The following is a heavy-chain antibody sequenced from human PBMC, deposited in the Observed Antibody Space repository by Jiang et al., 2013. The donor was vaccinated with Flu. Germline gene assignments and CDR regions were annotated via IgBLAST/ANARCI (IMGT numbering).Heavy chain of an antibody. CDR1: GFTFSSYG. CDR2: ISYDGSNK. D-gene: IGHD3-10*01. V-gene: IGHV3-30*18. CDR3: AKVGRFGELLGAFDI. J-gene: IGHJ3*02. Sequence: SCAASGFTFSSYGMHWVRQAPGKGLEWVAVISYDGSNKYYADSVKGRFTISRDNSKNTLYLQMNSLRAEDTAVYYCAKVGRFGELLGAFDIWGQGTMVTVSS.